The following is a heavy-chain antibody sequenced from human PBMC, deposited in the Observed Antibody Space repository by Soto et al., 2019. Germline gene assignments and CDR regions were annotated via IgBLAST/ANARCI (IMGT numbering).Heavy chain of an antibody. D-gene: IGHD5-18*01. CDR3: AKVLFPQPVDTAMVSAFDI. V-gene: IGHV3-9*01. Sequence: EVQLVESGGGLVQPGRSLRLSCAASGFTFDDYAMHWVRQAPGKGLEWVSGISWNSGSIGYADSVKGRFTISRDNAKNSLYLQMNSLRAEDTALYYCAKVLFPQPVDTAMVSAFDIWGQGTMVTVSS. J-gene: IGHJ3*02. CDR1: GFTFDDYA. CDR2: ISWNSGSI.